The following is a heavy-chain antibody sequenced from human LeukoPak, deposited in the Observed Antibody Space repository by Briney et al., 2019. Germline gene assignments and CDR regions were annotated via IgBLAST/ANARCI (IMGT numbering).Heavy chain of an antibody. J-gene: IGHJ5*02. CDR2: ISAYNGNT. D-gene: IGHD4-17*01. CDR3: ARDLRGKGDYGANWFDP. CDR1: GYTFTSYG. V-gene: IGHV1-18*01. Sequence: ASVKVSCKASGYTFTSYGISWVRQAPGQGLEWMGWISAYNGNTNYAQKLQGRVTMTTDTSTSTAYMELRSLRSDDTAVYYCARDLRGKGDYGANWFDPWGQGTLVTVSS.